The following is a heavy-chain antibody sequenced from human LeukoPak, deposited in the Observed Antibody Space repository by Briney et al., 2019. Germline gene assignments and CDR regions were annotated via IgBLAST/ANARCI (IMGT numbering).Heavy chain of an antibody. CDR2: INPNSGGT. CDR3: ARDRSMGPDIVATTLYYYYYMDV. V-gene: IGHV1-2*02. CDR1: GFTFSSYV. Sequence: QTGGSLRLSCAASGFTFSSYVMHWVRQAPGQGLEWMGWINPNSGGTNYAQKFQGRVTMTRDTSISTAYMELSRLRSDDTAVYYCARDRSMGPDIVATTLYYYYYMDVWGKGTTVTISS. D-gene: IGHD5-12*01. J-gene: IGHJ6*03.